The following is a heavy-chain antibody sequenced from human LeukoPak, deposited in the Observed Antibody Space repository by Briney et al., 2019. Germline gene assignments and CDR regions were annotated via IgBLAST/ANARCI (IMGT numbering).Heavy chain of an antibody. CDR1: GFTFSSYD. CDR2: ISFDGSNK. J-gene: IGHJ4*02. D-gene: IGHD3-22*01. Sequence: PGRSLRLSCAASGFTFSSYDMHWVRQAPGKGLEWVAVISFDGSNKYYANSVKGRFTISRDNSKNTQYLLMNSLRAEDTAVYYCAKRDNSGYYFFDYWGQGTLVTVSS. CDR3: AKRDNSGYYFFDY. V-gene: IGHV3-30*18.